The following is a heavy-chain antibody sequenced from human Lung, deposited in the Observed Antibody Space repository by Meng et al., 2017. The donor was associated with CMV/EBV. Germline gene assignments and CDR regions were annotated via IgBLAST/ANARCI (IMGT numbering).Heavy chain of an antibody. CDR2: IRTSSADI. Sequence: GGSLRLSCAASGFTISDYSMIWVRQAPGKGLEWVSSIRTSSADIHYADSLKGRFTISRHNAENSLYLQMNSLRAEDTAVYYCARVSSGAIGTRDYFAQWGHGTLVTVSS. J-gene: IGHJ4*01. CDR3: ARVSSGAIGTRDYFAQ. V-gene: IGHV3-21*01. D-gene: IGHD1-7*01. CDR1: GFTISDYS.